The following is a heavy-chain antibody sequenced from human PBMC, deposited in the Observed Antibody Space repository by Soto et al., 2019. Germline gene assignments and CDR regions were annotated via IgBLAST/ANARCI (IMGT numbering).Heavy chain of an antibody. D-gene: IGHD2-2*01. J-gene: IGHJ6*02. V-gene: IGHV3-33*01. CDR1: GFTFSSYG. CDR2: IWYDGSNK. Sequence: QVQLVESGGGVVQPGRSLRLSCAASGFTFSSYGMHWVRQAPGKGLEWVAVIWYDGSNKYYADSVKGRFTISRDNSKNTLYLQMNSLRAEDTAVYYCARDDIVVVPAAMLPSDYGMDVWGQGTTVTVSS. CDR3: ARDDIVVVPAAMLPSDYGMDV.